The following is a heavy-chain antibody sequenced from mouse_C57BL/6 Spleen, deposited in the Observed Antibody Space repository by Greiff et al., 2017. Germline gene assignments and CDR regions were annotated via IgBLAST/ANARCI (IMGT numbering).Heavy chain of an antibody. CDR3: ARGGGSFDD. V-gene: IGHV5-6*01. J-gene: IGHJ2*01. D-gene: IGHD1-1*01. CDR2: ISSGGSYT. Sequence: EVQLVESGGDLVKPGGSLKLSCAASGFTFSSYGMSWVRQTPDKRLEWVATISSGGSYTYYPDSVKGRFTISRDNAKNTLYLQMSSLKSEDTAMYYCARGGGSFDDWGQGTTLTVSS. CDR1: GFTFSSYG.